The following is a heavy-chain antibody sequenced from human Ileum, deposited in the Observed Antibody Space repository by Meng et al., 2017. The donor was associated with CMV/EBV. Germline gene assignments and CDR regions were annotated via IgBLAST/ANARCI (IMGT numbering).Heavy chain of an antibody. V-gene: IGHV3-74*01. CDR1: GFAFSGYW. CDR2: INSDGSST. D-gene: IGHD3-9*01. CDR3: ASAPLDYDILTD. Sequence: SCAASGFAFSGYWMHWVRQAPGKGLVWVSRINSDGSSTSYADSVKGRFTISRDNAKNTLYLQMNSLRAEDTAVYYCASAPLDYDILTDWGQGTLVTVSS. J-gene: IGHJ4*02.